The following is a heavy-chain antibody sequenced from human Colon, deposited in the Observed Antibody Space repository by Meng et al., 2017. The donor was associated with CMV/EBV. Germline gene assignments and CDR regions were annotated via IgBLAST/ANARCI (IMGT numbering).Heavy chain of an antibody. D-gene: IGHD4-17*01. J-gene: IGHJ4*02. V-gene: IGHV4-39*07. CDR3: ATDYGDYYFDR. Sequence: QLKRQASGPGLVKPSVTLSITCTLSGGSISSSTYYWGWIRQTPGKGLEWIGNIYYSGYTYYNPSLKSRLTISVDTSKNQFSLKLTSVTAADTAVYYCATDYGDYYFDRWGQGTLVTVSS. CDR1: GGSISSSTYY. CDR2: IYYSGYT.